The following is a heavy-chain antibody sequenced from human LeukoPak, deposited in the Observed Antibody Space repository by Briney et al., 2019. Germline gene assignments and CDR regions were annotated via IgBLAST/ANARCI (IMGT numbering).Heavy chain of an antibody. D-gene: IGHD3-10*01. CDR3: AKDTLLLWFGESYYFDY. CDR1: GFTFSSYG. J-gene: IGHJ4*02. V-gene: IGHV3-30*02. CDR2: IRYDGSNK. Sequence: PGGSLRLSCAASGFTFSSYGMHWVRQAPGKGLEWVAFIRYDGSNKYYADSLKGRFTISRDNSNNTLYLQMNSLRAEDTAVYYCAKDTLLLWFGESYYFDYWGQGTLVTVSS.